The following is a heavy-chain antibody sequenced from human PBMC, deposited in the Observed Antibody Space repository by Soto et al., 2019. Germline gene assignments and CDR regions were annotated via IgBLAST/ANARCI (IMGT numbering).Heavy chain of an antibody. CDR2: INEDGSTT. J-gene: IGHJ4*02. V-gene: IGHV3-74*01. Sequence: EVLLVESGGGLVQPGGSLRLSCAASGFTFSGNWMHWVRQAPGKGLVWVSRINEDGSTTTYADSVKGRFTISRDNAENTLYLQMNSLRADDTAVYYCARDLSGQFDYWGQGTLVTVSS. CDR1: GFTFSGNW. CDR3: ARDLSGQFDY.